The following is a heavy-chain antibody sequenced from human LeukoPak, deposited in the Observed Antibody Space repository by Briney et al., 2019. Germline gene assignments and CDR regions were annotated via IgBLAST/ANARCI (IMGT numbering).Heavy chain of an antibody. D-gene: IGHD2-2*01. CDR2: IQSNGNEK. Sequence: QPGGSLRLSCAVSGFTFSDYAMHWVRQAPGKGLEWVASIQSNGNEKYSSDSLKGRFTISRDNSKNTLYLQMNTVTPEDTAVFYCARGVTSWPQGPYHFDYWGQGILITVPS. J-gene: IGHJ4*02. V-gene: IGHV3-30*02. CDR1: GFTFSDYA. CDR3: ARGVTSWPQGPYHFDY.